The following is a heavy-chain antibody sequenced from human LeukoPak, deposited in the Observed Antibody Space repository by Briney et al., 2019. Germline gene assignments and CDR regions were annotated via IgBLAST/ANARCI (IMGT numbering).Heavy chain of an antibody. Sequence: ASVKVSCKASGYTFTSYGISWARQAPGQGLEWMGWISAYNGNTNYAQKLQGRVTMTTDTSTSTAYMELRSLRSDDTAVYYCARDGAVGTMIVVVTTDDAFDIWGQGTMVTVSS. CDR1: GYTFTSYG. CDR2: ISAYNGNT. V-gene: IGHV1-18*01. CDR3: ARDGAVGTMIVVVTTDDAFDI. D-gene: IGHD3-22*01. J-gene: IGHJ3*02.